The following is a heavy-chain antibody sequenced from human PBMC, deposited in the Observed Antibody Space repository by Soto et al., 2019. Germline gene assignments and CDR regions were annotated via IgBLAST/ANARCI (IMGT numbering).Heavy chain of an antibody. J-gene: IGHJ6*02. CDR3: ARDADYGSGPYYDYGMDV. CDR2: IIPILGIA. V-gene: IGHV1-69*08. D-gene: IGHD3-10*01. CDR1: GGTFSSYT. Sequence: QVQLVQSGAEVKKPGSSVKVSCKASGGTFSSYTISWVRQAPGQGLEWMGRIIPILGIANYAQKFQGRVTINADXFTXTXSMELSSLRSEDTAVYYCARDADYGSGPYYDYGMDVWGQGTTVTVSS.